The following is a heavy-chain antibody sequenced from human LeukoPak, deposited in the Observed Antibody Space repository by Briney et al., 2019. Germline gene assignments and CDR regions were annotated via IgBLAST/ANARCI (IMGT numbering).Heavy chain of an antibody. CDR1: GFTFSDYY. CDR3: ARDSTGINYYGMDV. Sequence: GGSLRLSCAASGFTFSDYYMSWIRQAPGKGLEWVSYISSSGNTIYYEDSVKGRFTISRDNAKNSLYLQMNSLRAEDTAVYYCARDSTGINYYGMDVWGQGTTVTVSS. D-gene: IGHD4-17*01. CDR2: ISSSGNTI. J-gene: IGHJ6*02. V-gene: IGHV3-11*01.